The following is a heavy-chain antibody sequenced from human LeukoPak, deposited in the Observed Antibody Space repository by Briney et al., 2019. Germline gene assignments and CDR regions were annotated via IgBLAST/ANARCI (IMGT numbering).Heavy chain of an antibody. CDR2: IYYSGST. CDR3: ARANQWELLFDY. CDR1: GGSISSHY. Sequence: SEILSLTCTVSGGSISSHYWSWIRQPPGKGLEWIGYIYYSGSTNYNPSLKSRVTISVDTSKNQFSLKLSSVTAADTAVYYCARANQWELLFDYWGQGTLVTVSS. V-gene: IGHV4-59*11. J-gene: IGHJ4*02. D-gene: IGHD1-26*01.